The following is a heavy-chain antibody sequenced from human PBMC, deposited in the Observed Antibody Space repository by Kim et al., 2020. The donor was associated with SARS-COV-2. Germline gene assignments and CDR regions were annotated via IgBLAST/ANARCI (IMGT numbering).Heavy chain of an antibody. CDR3: AKVHSLYTSGGGAFDI. D-gene: IGHD2-15*01. CDR1: GFIFSNYA. CDR2: ITKSGDIT. J-gene: IGHJ3*02. Sequence: GGSLRLSCAASGFIFSNYAMSWVRQAPGKGLEWVSAITKSGDITYYADSVKGRFTIFRDNSKNTLYVQMVSLRAEDTAVYYCAKVHSLYTSGGGAFDIWGQGTMVTVSS. V-gene: IGHV3-23*01.